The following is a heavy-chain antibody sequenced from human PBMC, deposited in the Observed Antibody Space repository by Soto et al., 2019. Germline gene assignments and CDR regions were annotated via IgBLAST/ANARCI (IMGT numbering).Heavy chain of an antibody. CDR1: GYTFTGYY. CDR3: ARDLAKGGGSAGFDY. Sequence: QVQLVQSGAEVKKPGASVKVSCKASGYTFTGYYIHWVRQAPGQGLEWMGWINPNSGGTKYPQKLQVRVTITRDTSIRTVYMSRTVLKSDETAVYFCARDLAKGGGSAGFDYWGQGTLVAVSS. D-gene: IGHD2-15*01. V-gene: IGHV1-2*02. J-gene: IGHJ4*02. CDR2: INPNSGGT.